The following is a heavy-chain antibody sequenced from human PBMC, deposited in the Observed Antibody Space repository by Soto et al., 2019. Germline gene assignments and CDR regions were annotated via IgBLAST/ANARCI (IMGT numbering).Heavy chain of an antibody. CDR3: ARAAKTYYYDSSGYYYTFDI. V-gene: IGHV4-30-4*01. CDR1: GGSISSGDSY. Sequence: QVQLQESGPGLVKPSLTLSLTCTVSGGSISSGDSYWSWIRQPPGRGLEWIGYIYCSGSTYYTPSLKSRVTISVDTSKNQFSLKLSSVTAADTAVYYCARAAKTYYYDSSGYYYTFDIWGQGTMVTVSS. J-gene: IGHJ3*02. D-gene: IGHD3-22*01. CDR2: IYCSGST.